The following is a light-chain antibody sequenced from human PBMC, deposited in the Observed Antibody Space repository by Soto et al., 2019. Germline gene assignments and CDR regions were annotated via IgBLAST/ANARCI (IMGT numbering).Light chain of an antibody. CDR1: QSVSSN. CDR2: GAS. V-gene: IGKV3-15*01. CDR3: QQYNNCPFT. J-gene: IGKJ5*01. Sequence: EIVLTQSPGTLSLSPGERATLSCRASQSVSSNLAWYQQKPGQTPRLLMYGASTRDTGIPARFSGSGSGTEFTLTISSLQSEDFAVYYCQQYNNCPFTFGQGTQLEIK.